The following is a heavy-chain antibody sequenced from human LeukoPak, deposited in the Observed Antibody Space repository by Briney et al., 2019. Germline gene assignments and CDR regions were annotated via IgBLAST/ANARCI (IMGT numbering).Heavy chain of an antibody. V-gene: IGHV3-9*01. CDR3: AKDIHYYYYYGMDV. CDR1: GFTFDDYA. J-gene: IGHJ6*02. Sequence: GRSLRLSCAASGFTFDDYAMHWFRQAPGKGLEWVSGISWNSGSISYADSVKGRFTISRDNAKNSLYLQMNSLRAEDTALYYCAKDIHYYYYYGMDVWGQGTTVTVSS. CDR2: ISWNSGSI.